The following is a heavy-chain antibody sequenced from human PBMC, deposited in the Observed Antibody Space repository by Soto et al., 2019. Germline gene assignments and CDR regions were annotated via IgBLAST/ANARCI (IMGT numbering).Heavy chain of an antibody. CDR3: ARKAGGGKYYILEI. CDR1: GDSFSSYA. V-gene: IGHV1-69*01. Sequence: QVQVVQSGAAVKQPGSSVKVSCKVSGDSFSSYAISWVRQAPGQGLEWMGGIIPILTTAKYAQKFQDKVTVTADESAKTACMEMHSPSSEDTGVYYCARKAGGGKYYILEIWGQGTLVIVSS. J-gene: IGHJ1*01. D-gene: IGHD1-26*01. CDR2: IIPILTTA.